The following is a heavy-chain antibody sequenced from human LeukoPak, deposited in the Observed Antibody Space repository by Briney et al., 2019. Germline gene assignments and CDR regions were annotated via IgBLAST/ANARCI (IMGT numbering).Heavy chain of an antibody. Sequence: ASVKVSWKASGYTFTSSGFTWVRQAPGQGLEWMGWISAYNGNTYFAPKFEGRLTMTTETSTSTAYMELRNLKSDDTAVYYCARYNGSGSYQDYWGQGTLVTVSS. CDR3: ARYNGSGSYQDY. J-gene: IGHJ4*02. D-gene: IGHD3-10*01. V-gene: IGHV1-18*01. CDR1: GYTFTSSG. CDR2: ISAYNGNT.